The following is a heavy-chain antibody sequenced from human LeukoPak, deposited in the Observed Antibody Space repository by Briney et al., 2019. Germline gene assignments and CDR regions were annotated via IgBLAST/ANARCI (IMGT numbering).Heavy chain of an antibody. Sequence: GESLKISCKGSGYSFPSYWIGWVRQMPGKGLDWMGIFYPGDSDTRYSPSFQGQVTISADKSISTAYLQWSSLKASDTAMYYCARWDLNYDSSGYDAFDIWAKGQWSPPLQ. CDR3: ARWDLNYDSSGYDAFDI. V-gene: IGHV5-51*01. CDR2: FYPGDSDT. D-gene: IGHD3-22*01. J-gene: IGHJ3*02. CDR1: GYSFPSYW.